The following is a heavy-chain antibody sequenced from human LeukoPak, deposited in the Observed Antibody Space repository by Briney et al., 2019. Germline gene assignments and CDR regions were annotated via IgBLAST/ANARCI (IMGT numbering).Heavy chain of an antibody. CDR1: GFTFSNAW. J-gene: IGHJ6*03. Sequence: GGSLRLSCAASGFTFSNAWMSWVRQAPGKGLEWVGRIKSKTDGGTTDYAAPVKGRFTISRDDSKNTLYLQMNSLKTEDTAVYYCTTDNRGLRYFDWFVYMDVWGKGTTVTISS. V-gene: IGHV3-15*01. D-gene: IGHD3-9*01. CDR2: IKSKTDGGTT. CDR3: TTDNRGLRYFDWFVYMDV.